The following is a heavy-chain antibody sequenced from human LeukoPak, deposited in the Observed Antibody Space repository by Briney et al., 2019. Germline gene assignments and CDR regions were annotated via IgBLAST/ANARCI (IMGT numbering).Heavy chain of an antibody. CDR2: ISWNSGSI. CDR1: GFSFDDYA. D-gene: IGHD3/OR15-3a*01. V-gene: IGHV3-9*01. J-gene: IGHJ4*02. CDR3: SRDLGTGRPHDF. Sequence: GGSLRLSCAASGFSFDDYAMHWARQTPGKGLEWVSGISWNSGSIAYADSVKGRFTISRDNARDSLYLQMNNLRVEDTGLYFCSRDLGTGRPHDFWGLGTLVTVS.